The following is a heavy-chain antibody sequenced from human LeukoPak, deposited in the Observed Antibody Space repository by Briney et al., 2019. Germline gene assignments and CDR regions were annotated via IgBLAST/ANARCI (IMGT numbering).Heavy chain of an antibody. J-gene: IGHJ1*01. V-gene: IGHV3-23*01. CDR3: ARDFSSSSTAYFQH. CDR2: ISGGGGST. CDR1: GFTFSSYA. Sequence: GGSLRLSCAASGFTFSSYAMSWVRQAPGKGLEWVSAISGGGGSTYYADSVKGRFTISRDNSKNSLYLQMNSLRPEDTAVYYCARDFSSSSTAYFQHWGQGTLVTVSS. D-gene: IGHD6-6*01.